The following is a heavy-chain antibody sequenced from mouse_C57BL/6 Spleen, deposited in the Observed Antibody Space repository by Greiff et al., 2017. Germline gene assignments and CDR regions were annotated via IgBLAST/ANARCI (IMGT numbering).Heavy chain of an antibody. J-gene: IGHJ4*01. V-gene: IGHV1-80*01. Sequence: QVHVKQSGAELVKPGASVKISCKASGYAFSSYWMNWVKQRPGKGLEWIGQIYPGDGDTNYNGKFKGKATLTADKSSSTAYMQLSSLTSEDSAVYFCARAALGDYWGQGTSVTVSS. CDR2: IYPGDGDT. CDR3: ARAALGDY. D-gene: IGHD1-2*01. CDR1: GYAFSSYW.